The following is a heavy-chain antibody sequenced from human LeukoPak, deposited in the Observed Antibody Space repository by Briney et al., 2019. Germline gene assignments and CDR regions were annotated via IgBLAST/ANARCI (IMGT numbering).Heavy chain of an antibody. V-gene: IGHV3-21*01. CDR1: GFTFNSYS. D-gene: IGHD4-17*01. Sequence: GGSLRLSCAATGFTFNSYSMNWVRQAPGKGLEWISSISTTNYIYYADSVKGRFTISRDNAKKSLYLQMNSLRAEDTAVYHCAGHGVTTADNNAFDIWGQGTVVTVAS. J-gene: IGHJ3*02. CDR3: AGHGVTTADNNAFDI. CDR2: ISTTNYI.